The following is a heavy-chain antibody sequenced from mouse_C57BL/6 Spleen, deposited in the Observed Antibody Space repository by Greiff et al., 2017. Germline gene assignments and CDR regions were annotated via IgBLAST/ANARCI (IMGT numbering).Heavy chain of an antibody. D-gene: IGHD1-1*01. J-gene: IGHJ2*01. CDR2: IDPSDSET. Sequence: QVQLQQPGAELVRPGSSVKLSCKASGYTFTSYWMHWVKQRPIQGLEWIGNIDPSDSETHYNQKFTDKATLTVDKSSSTAYMQLSSLTSEDSAVYYCARGGTTHYFDYWGQGTTLTVSS. CDR3: ARGGTTHYFDY. V-gene: IGHV1-52*01. CDR1: GYTFTSYW.